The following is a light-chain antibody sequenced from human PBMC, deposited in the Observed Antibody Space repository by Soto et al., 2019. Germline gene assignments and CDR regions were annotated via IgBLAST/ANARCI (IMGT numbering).Light chain of an antibody. CDR1: QSVDRAF. CDR2: GAS. CDR3: QQYSDSPPYT. V-gene: IGKV3-20*01. Sequence: EVVLTQSPGTLPLSPGDRATLSCRASQSVDRAFLAWYQQKPGQAPRLLIYGASNRATGIPDRFSGSGCGTDFTLTISRLEPDDFAVYYCQQYSDSPPYTFGQGTKLEIK. J-gene: IGKJ2*01.